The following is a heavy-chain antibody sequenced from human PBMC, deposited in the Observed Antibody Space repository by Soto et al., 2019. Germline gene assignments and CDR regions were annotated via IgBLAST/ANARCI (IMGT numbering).Heavy chain of an antibody. J-gene: IGHJ4*02. Sequence: SVKVSCKASGGTFSSYAISWVRQAPGQGLEWMGGIIPIFGTANYAQKFQGRVTITADESTSTAYMELSSLRSEDTAVYYCARGVTRAPDYFDYWGQGTLVTVSS. CDR1: GGTFSSYA. V-gene: IGHV1-69*13. CDR3: ARGVTRAPDYFDY. D-gene: IGHD4-4*01. CDR2: IIPIFGTA.